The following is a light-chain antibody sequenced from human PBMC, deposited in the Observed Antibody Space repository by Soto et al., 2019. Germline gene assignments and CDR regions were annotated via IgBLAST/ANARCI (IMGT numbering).Light chain of an antibody. V-gene: IGKV2-30*01. CDR3: LQGSHWPRT. CDR2: KVS. CDR1: QSLVYSDGNTY. Sequence: DVVMTQSPLSLPVTLGQPASISCRSSQSLVYSDGNTYLTWFQQRPGQPPRRLIYKVSNRDSGVPDRFSGSGSGTDFTLKISRVEAEDVGVYYCLQGSHWPRTFGQGTKVEIK. J-gene: IGKJ1*01.